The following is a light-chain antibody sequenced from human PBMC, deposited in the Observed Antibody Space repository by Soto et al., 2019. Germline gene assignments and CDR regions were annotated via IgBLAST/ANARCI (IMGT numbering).Light chain of an antibody. CDR1: QSVRSNY. CDR3: QQYGSSPT. Sequence: EIVLTQSPGTLSLSPGERATLSCRASQSVRSNYLAWYQQKPGQAPRLLIYGASSRATGIPDRFSGSGSGTDFTLTISRLEPEGFAVYYCQQYGSSPTFGQGTKVEIK. J-gene: IGKJ1*01. CDR2: GAS. V-gene: IGKV3-20*01.